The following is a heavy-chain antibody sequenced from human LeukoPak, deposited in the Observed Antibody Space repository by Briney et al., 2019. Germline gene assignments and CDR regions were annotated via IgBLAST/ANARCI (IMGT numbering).Heavy chain of an antibody. J-gene: IGHJ4*02. CDR3: ARETSGTSKIDS. CDR1: GVSTSSGAYY. CDR2: IYYSGAT. Sequence: SQTLSLTCTVSGVSTSSGAYYWSWIRQHPVKGLEWIGYIYYSGATYYNPSLKSRATISVDTSKNQFSLNLSSVTAADTAVYYCARETSGTSKIDSWGQGTLVTVSS. V-gene: IGHV4-31*03. D-gene: IGHD3-10*01.